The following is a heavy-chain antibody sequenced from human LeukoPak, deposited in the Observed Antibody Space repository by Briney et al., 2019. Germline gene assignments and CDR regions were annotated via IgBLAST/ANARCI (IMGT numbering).Heavy chain of an antibody. J-gene: IGHJ5*02. Sequence: GASLILCCASCGCTFSCYGISWLRQAPTKGLEWVSAISGSGGSTYYADSVKGRFTISRDNSKNTLYLQMNSLRAEDTAVYYCAKAPTPWGQGTLVTVSS. CDR3: AKAPTP. D-gene: IGHD1-26*01. V-gene: IGHV3-23*01. CDR1: GCTFSCYG. CDR2: ISGSGGST.